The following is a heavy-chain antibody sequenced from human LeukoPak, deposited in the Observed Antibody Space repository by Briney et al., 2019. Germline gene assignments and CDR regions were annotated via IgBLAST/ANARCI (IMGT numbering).Heavy chain of an antibody. CDR3: VRQVAPYWFDY. D-gene: IGHD2-8*02. Sequence: PSETLSLTCTVSGDSISSNSYYWVWIRQPPGKGLEWIGTIDHRGRTHYSPTLKSRVTMSVDTSKNQFSLNLISVTAADTAVHYCVRQVAPYWFDYWGQGTLVTVSS. CDR1: GDSISSNSYY. V-gene: IGHV4-39*01. CDR2: IDHRGRT. J-gene: IGHJ4*02.